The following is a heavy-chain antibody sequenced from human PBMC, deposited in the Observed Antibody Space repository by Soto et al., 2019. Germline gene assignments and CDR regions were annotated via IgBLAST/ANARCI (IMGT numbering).Heavy chain of an antibody. J-gene: IGHJ6*02. CDR1: GFTFSSYA. CDR3: AKHRVVGASAASYYYGMEV. CDR2: ISGSGGST. D-gene: IGHD2-15*01. V-gene: IGHV3-23*01. Sequence: EVQLLESGGGLVQPGGSLRLSCAASGFTFSSYAMSWVRQAPGKGLEWVSAISGSGGSTYYADSVKGRFTISRDNSKNPLYLQINSLRDQDTAVYYCAKHRVVGASAASYYYGMEVWGQGTTFTVSS.